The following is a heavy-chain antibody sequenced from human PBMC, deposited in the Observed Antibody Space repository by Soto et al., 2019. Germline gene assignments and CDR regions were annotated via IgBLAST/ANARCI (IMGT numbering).Heavy chain of an antibody. CDR1: GFTFSSYE. CDR2: ISSSGSTI. D-gene: IGHD3-3*01. Sequence: PGGSLRLSCAASGFTFSSYEMNWVRQAPGKGLEWVSYISSSGSTIYYADSVKGRFTISRDNAKNSLYLQMNSLRAEDTAVYYCARGVTIFGVVTNWFDPWGQGNLVTVSS. J-gene: IGHJ5*02. CDR3: ARGVTIFGVVTNWFDP. V-gene: IGHV3-48*03.